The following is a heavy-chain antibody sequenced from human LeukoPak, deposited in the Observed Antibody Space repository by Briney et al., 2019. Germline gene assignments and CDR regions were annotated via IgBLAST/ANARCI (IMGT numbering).Heavy chain of an antibody. D-gene: IGHD6-25*01. CDR2: IWYDGSNK. J-gene: IGHJ4*02. CDR1: GFTFSSYG. Sequence: GRSLRLSCAASGFTFSSYGMHWVRQAPGKGLEWVAVIWYDGSNKYYADSVKGRFTISRDNSKNTLYLQMNSLRAEDTAVYYCARVNSIAAGYFDYWGQGTLATVSS. CDR3: ARVNSIAAGYFDY. V-gene: IGHV3-33*01.